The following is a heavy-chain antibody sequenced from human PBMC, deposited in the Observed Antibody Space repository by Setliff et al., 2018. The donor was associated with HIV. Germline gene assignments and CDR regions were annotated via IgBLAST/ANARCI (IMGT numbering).Heavy chain of an antibody. CDR3: ARSLIRSSYFGVLSNWFDT. CDR2: TRNKANSYTT. J-gene: IGHJ5*02. Sequence: PGGSLRLSCAGSGFTFSDHYMDWVRQAPGKGLEWVGRTRNKANSYTTEYAASVKGRFTISRDDSKNSLYLQMNSLKTEDTAVYYCARSLIRSSYFGVLSNWFDTWGQGTLVTVS. D-gene: IGHD3-3*01. CDR1: GFTFSDHY. V-gene: IGHV3-72*01.